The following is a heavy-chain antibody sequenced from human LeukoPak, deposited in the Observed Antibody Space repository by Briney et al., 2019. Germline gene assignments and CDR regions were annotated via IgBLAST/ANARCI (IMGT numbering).Heavy chain of an antibody. D-gene: IGHD6-19*01. CDR2: IIPIFGTA. CDR1: GGTFSSYA. J-gene: IGHJ6*03. Sequence: SVKVSRKASGGTFSSYAISWVRQAPGQGLEWMGGIIPIFGTANYAQKFQGRVTITTDESTSTAYMELSSLRSEDTAVYYCASRRVAGTNYYYYYMDVWGKGTTVTVSS. CDR3: ASRRVAGTNYYYYYMDV. V-gene: IGHV1-69*05.